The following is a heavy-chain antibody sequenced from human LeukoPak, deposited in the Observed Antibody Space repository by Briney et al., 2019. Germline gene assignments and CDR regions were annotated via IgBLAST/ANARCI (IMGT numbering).Heavy chain of an antibody. V-gene: IGHV1-8*01. CDR3: ARGMSLIAGTRGSWFDP. J-gene: IGHJ5*02. D-gene: IGHD2-15*01. CDR2: MNPNSGNT. CDR1: GYIFTSYD. Sequence: ASVKVSCKASGYIFTSYDINWVRQATGQGLGWMGWMNPNSGNTGYEQKFQGRVTMTRNTSISTAYMELSSLRSEDTAVYYCARGMSLIAGTRGSWFDPWGQGTLVTVSS.